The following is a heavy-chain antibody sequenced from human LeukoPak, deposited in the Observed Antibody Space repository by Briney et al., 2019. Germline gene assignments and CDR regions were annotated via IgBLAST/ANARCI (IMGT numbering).Heavy chain of an antibody. V-gene: IGHV4-39*01. CDR3: ASLPFGVVIPSP. CDR2: IYYSGST. CDR1: GGSISSSSYY. Sequence: SETLSLTCTVSGGSISSSSYYWGWIRQPPGKGLEWIGSIYYSGSTYYNPSLKSRVTISVDTSKNQFSLKLSSVTAADTAVYYCASLPFGVVIPSPWGQGTLVTVSS. D-gene: IGHD3-3*01. J-gene: IGHJ5*02.